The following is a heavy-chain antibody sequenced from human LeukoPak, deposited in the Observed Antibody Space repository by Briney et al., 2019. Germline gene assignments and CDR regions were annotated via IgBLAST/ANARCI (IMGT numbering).Heavy chain of an antibody. V-gene: IGHV3-11*04. Sequence: GGSLRLSCAASGFTFSDYYMSWIRQAPGKGLEWVSYISSSGSTIYYADSVKGRFTISRDTSKNTLYLQMNSLRVEDTAVYYCARTEYCTRGSCYGLAFDVWGQGTMVTVSS. J-gene: IGHJ3*01. CDR1: GFTFSDYY. CDR2: ISSSGSTI. CDR3: ARTEYCTRGSCYGLAFDV. D-gene: IGHD2-15*01.